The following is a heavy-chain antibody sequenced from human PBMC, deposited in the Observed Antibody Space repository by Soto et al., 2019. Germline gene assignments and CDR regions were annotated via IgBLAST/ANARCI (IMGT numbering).Heavy chain of an antibody. CDR3: ARGLITMVRGGPPDY. V-gene: IGHV4-30-4*01. CDR2: IYYSGST. CDR1: GGSISSGDYY. J-gene: IGHJ4*01. D-gene: IGHD3-10*01. Sequence: SETLSLTCTVSGGSISSGDYYWSWIRQPPGKGLEWIGYIYYSGSTYYNPSLKSRVTISVDTSKNQFSLKLSSVTAADTAVYYCARGLITMVRGGPPDYWGHGTLVTVSS.